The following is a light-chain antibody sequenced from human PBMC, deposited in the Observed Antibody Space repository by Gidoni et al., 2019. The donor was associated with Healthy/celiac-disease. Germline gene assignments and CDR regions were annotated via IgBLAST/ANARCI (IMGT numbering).Light chain of an antibody. CDR2: AAS. V-gene: IGKV1-39*01. J-gene: IGKJ1*01. CDR1: QGLSSY. CDR3: QQGYSTPQT. Sequence: DIQLPQPPSSLSASVVDRVTITCRASQGLSSYLKWDQQKPGKAPKLLIYAASSLQSGVPSRFSGSGSGTDFTLTISRLQPEDFATYYCQQGYSTPQTFXXXTKVEIK.